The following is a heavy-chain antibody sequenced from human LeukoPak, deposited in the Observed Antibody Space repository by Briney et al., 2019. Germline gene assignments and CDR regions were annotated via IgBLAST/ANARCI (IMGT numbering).Heavy chain of an antibody. CDR3: ARVDGSPDY. CDR1: GGTFSSYA. D-gene: IGHD2-15*01. J-gene: IGHJ4*02. V-gene: IGHV1-69*04. Sequence: EASVKVSCKASGGTFSSYAISWVRQAPGQGLEWMGRIIPILGIANYAQKFQGRVTITRDASINTAYMELSSLRSEDTAVYYCARVDGSPDYWGQGTLVTVSS. CDR2: IIPILGIA.